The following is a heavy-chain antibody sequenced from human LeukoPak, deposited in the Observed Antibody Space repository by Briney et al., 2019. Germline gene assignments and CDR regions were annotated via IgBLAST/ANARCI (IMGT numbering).Heavy chain of an antibody. V-gene: IGHV1-2*06. CDR1: GYTFTGYY. J-gene: IGHJ4*02. D-gene: IGHD3-22*01. Sequence: ASVKVPCKASGYTFTGYYMHWVRQAPGQGLEWMGRINPNSGGTNYAQKFQGRVTMTRDTSISTAYMELSRLRSGDTAVYYCARNFLDYYDSSGDYWGQGTLVTVSS. CDR3: ARNFLDYYDSSGDY. CDR2: INPNSGGT.